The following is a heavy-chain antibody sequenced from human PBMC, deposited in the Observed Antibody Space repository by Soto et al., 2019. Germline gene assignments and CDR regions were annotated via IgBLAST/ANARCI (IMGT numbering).Heavy chain of an antibody. D-gene: IGHD3-16*02. V-gene: IGHV4-39*01. CDR3: ARHKYVWGSYRYNP. J-gene: IGHJ5*02. Sequence: SETLSLTCTVSGGSISSSSYYWGWIRQPPGKGLEWIGSIYYSGSTYYNPSLKSRVTISVDTSKNQFSLKLSSVTAADTAVYYCARHKYVWGSYRYNPWGQGTLVTVSS. CDR1: GGSISSSSYY. CDR2: IYYSGST.